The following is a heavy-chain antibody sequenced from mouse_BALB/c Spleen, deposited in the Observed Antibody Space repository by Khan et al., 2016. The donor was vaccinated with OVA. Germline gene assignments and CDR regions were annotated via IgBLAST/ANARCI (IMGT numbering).Heavy chain of an antibody. J-gene: IGHJ4*01. D-gene: IGHD2-14*01. CDR3: ARRTTEYALDY. Sequence: QVQLQQSGAELARPGASVTMSCKASGYTFTSHTMHWVKQRPGQGLEWIGYINPRSDYTQYNQKFTDKATLTADISSSTAYMQLSRLTSETSAVYYCARRTTEYALDYWGQGTSVTVSS. CDR1: GYTFTSHT. V-gene: IGHV1-4*01. CDR2: INPRSDYT.